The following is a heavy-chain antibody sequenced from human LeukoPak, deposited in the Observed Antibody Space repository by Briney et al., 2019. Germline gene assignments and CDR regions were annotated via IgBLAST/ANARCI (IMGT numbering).Heavy chain of an antibody. CDR3: ARDHENSYYYYSMDV. CDR1: GFTFSSYG. D-gene: IGHD2/OR15-2a*01. J-gene: IGHJ6*02. Sequence: GGSLRLSCAASGFTFSSYGMHWVRQAPGKGLEWVAVIWYDGSNKYCADSVKGRFTISRDNSKNTLYLQMNSLRAEDTAVYYCARDHENSYYYYSMDVWGQGTTVTVSS. CDR2: IWYDGSNK. V-gene: IGHV3-33*01.